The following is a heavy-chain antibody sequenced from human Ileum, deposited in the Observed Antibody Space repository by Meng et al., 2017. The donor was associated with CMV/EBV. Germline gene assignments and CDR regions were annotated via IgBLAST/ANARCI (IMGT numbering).Heavy chain of an antibody. CDR2: ISGSGGFT. D-gene: IGHD6-13*01. V-gene: IGHV3-23*01. CDR3: AKDNRNGAAAGVNY. CDR1: GFTFSTYA. Sequence: ASGFTFSTYAMSWVRQAPGKGLEWVSGISGSGGFTYYADSVKGRFTISRDNSRNTLYLHMNSLRAEDTAVYYCAKDNRNGAAAGVNYWGQGILVTVSS. J-gene: IGHJ4*01.